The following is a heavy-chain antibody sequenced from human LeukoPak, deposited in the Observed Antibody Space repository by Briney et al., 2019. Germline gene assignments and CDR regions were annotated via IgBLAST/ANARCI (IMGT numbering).Heavy chain of an antibody. J-gene: IGHJ5*02. CDR2: INSSSYI. CDR1: GFTFSSYS. CDR3: ARDARTLYYYDSSGYQEVWFDP. Sequence: PGGSLRLSCAASGFTFSSYSMNWVRQAPGKGLEWVSSINSSSYIYYADSVKGRFTISRDNAKNSLYLQMNSLRAEDTAVYYCARDARTLYYYDSSGYQEVWFDPWGQGTLVTVSA. V-gene: IGHV3-21*01. D-gene: IGHD3-22*01.